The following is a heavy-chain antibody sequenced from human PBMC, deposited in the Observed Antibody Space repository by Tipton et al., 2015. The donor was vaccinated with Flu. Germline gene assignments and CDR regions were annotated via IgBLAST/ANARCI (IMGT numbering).Heavy chain of an antibody. CDR2: IRYDGSEQ. Sequence: RSLRLSCAASGFTFSNYGMHWVRQAPGKGLEWVAVIRYDGSEQVYADSVKGRFTTSRDNSKDTSWLQLNSLRVEDTALYYCARAWGYCRDSRCYDTGSNDAFDIWGQGTVVTVSS. CDR3: ARAWGYCRDSRCYDTGSNDAFDI. D-gene: IGHD2-15*01. J-gene: IGHJ3*02. CDR1: GFTFSNYG. V-gene: IGHV3-33*01.